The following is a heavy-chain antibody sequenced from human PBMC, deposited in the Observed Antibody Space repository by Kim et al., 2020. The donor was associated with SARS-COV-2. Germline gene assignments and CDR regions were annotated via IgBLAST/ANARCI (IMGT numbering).Heavy chain of an antibody. D-gene: IGHD3-16*01. V-gene: IGHV1-24*01. CDR3: ATSTVITFSSWFDS. Sequence: ASVKVSCKVSGYTLTELSMHWVRQAPGKGLEWMGGFDPEDGETIYAQKFQGRVTMTEDTSTDTAYMELSSLRSEDTAVYYCATSTVITFSSWFDSWGQGTLVTVSS. J-gene: IGHJ5*01. CDR2: FDPEDGET. CDR1: GYTLTELS.